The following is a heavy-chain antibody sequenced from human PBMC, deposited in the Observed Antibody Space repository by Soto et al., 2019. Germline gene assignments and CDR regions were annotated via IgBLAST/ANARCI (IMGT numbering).Heavy chain of an antibody. Sequence: EVQRVESGGGLVQPGGSLRLSCAASGLTFSRYSMNWVRQAPGKGREWVSYISSSRSTIYYADSVKGRFTISRDNAKNSLYLQMNSLRAEDTAVYYCARSTWVAVAGSIDAFDIWGQGTMVTVSS. V-gene: IGHV3-48*01. J-gene: IGHJ3*02. CDR2: ISSSRSTI. D-gene: IGHD6-19*01. CDR1: GLTFSRYS. CDR3: ARSTWVAVAGSIDAFDI.